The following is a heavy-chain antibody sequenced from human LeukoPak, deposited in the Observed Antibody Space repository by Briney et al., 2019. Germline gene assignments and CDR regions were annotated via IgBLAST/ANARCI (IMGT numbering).Heavy chain of an antibody. J-gene: IGHJ5*02. CDR1: GFTFTSSA. CDR3: ARSGYYDSSAYHPGWFDP. D-gene: IGHD3-22*01. CDR2: IVVGSGNT. V-gene: IGHV1-58*02. Sequence: GASVKVSRKXSGFTFTSSAMQWVRQARGQRLEGIGWIVVGSGNTNYAQKFQERVTITRDMSTSTAYMELSSLRSEDTAVYYCARSGYYDSSAYHPGWFDPWGQGTLVTVSS.